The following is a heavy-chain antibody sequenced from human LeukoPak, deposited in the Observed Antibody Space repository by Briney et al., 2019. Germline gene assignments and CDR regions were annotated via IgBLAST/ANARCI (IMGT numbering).Heavy chain of an antibody. CDR3: ARDFQAEPSSWFNNWFDP. Sequence: MTSETLSLTCTVSGGSISSYYWSWIWQPAGKGLEWIGRIYTSGSTNYNPSLKSRVTMSVDTSKNQFSLKLSSVTAADTAVYYCARDFQAEPSSWFNNWFDPWGQGTLVTVSS. V-gene: IGHV4-4*07. CDR1: GGSISSYY. CDR2: IYTSGST. D-gene: IGHD6-13*01. J-gene: IGHJ5*02.